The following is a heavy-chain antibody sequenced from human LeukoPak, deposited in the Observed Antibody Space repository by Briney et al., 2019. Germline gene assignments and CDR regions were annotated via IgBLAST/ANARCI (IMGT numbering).Heavy chain of an antibody. D-gene: IGHD4-11*01. CDR2: IGTAGDT. CDR1: GFTFSSYS. J-gene: IGHJ6*02. CDR3: ARAHSNYYYYYGMDV. V-gene: IGHV3-13*01. Sequence: GGSLRLSCAASGFTFSSYSMNWVRQATGKGLEWVSAIGTAGDTYYPGSVKGRFTISRENAKNSLYLQMNSLRAGDTAVYYCARAHSNYYYYYGMDVWGQGTTVTVSS.